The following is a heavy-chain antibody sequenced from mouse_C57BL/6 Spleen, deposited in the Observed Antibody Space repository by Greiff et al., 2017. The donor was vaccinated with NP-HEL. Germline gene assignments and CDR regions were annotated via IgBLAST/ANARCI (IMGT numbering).Heavy chain of an antibody. CDR1: GYTFTGYW. Sequence: VQLQQSGAELMKPGASVKLSCKATGYTFTGYWIEWVKQRPGHGLEWIGEILPGSGSTNYNEKFKGKATFTADTSSNTAYMQLSSLTTEDSAIYYCARASITTVVATRYFDGWGTGTTVTVSS. V-gene: IGHV1-9*01. CDR2: ILPGSGST. CDR3: ARASITTVVATRYFDG. D-gene: IGHD1-1*01. J-gene: IGHJ1*03.